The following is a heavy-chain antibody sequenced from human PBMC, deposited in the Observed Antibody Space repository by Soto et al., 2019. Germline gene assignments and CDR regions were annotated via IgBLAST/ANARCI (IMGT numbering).Heavy chain of an antibody. Sequence: QVQLVQSGAEVKKPGASVKVSCKASGYTFTSYGISWVRQAPGQGLEWMGWISAYNGNTNYAQKLQGRVTMTTATATSTGYMELRSLRYDDTAVYYCARAPIVVVPAARYNWFAPWGQGTLVTVSS. CDR1: GYTFTSYG. CDR3: ARAPIVVVPAARYNWFAP. V-gene: IGHV1-18*04. CDR2: ISAYNGNT. J-gene: IGHJ5*02. D-gene: IGHD2-2*01.